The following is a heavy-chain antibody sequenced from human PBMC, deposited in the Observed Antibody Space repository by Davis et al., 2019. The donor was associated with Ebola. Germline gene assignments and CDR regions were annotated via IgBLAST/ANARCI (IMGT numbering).Heavy chain of an antibody. CDR2: IYHSGST. V-gene: IGHV4-4*02. CDR3: ARLGATDYYYGMDV. Sequence: SETLSLTCAVSGGSISSSNWWRWVRQPPGKGLEWIGEIYHSGSTNYNPSLKSRVTISVDKSKNQFSLKLSSVTAADTAVYYCARLGATDYYYGMDVWGQGTTVTVSS. D-gene: IGHD1-26*01. CDR1: GGSISSSNW. J-gene: IGHJ6*02.